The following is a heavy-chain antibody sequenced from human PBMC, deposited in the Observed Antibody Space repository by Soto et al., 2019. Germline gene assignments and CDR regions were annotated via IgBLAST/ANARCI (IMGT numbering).Heavy chain of an antibody. CDR3: AKHPDLIAQIGGSAP. CDR1: GFTFSSYS. D-gene: IGHD6-13*01. Sequence: GGSLRLSCAASGFTFSSYSMNWVRQAPGKGLEWVSYISSSSSTIYYADSVKGRFTISRDNAKNSLYLQMNSLRAEDTAVYYSAKHPDLIAQIGGSAPWGKGTLVPVSS. CDR2: ISSSSSTI. V-gene: IGHV3-48*01. J-gene: IGHJ5*02.